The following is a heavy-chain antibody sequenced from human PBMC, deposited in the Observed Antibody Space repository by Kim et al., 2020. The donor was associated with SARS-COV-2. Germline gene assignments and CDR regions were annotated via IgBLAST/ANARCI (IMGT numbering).Heavy chain of an antibody. J-gene: IGHJ4*02. V-gene: IGHV1-69*04. D-gene: IGHD3-3*01. CDR3: ARESHDFWSGYYPFDY. CDR1: GGTFSSYA. Sequence: SVKVSCKASGGTFSSYAISWVRQAPGQGLEWMGRIIPILGIANYAQKFQGRVTITADKSTSTAYMELSSLRSEDTAVYYCARESHDFWSGYYPFDYWGQ. CDR2: IIPILGIA.